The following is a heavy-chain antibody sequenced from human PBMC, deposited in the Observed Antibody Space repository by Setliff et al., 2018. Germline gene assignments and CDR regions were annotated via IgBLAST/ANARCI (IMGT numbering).Heavy chain of an antibody. CDR1: GYTFTSYD. J-gene: IGHJ4*02. V-gene: IGHV1-8*03. CDR2: MNPNSGDT. Sequence: ASVKVSCKASGYTFTSYDINWVRQATGQGLEWMGWMNPNSGDTGYAQKFQGRVTITRNTSISTAYMELSSLRSEDTAVYYCVRGLLWFGEPSWWGQGTLVTVSS. CDR3: VRGLLWFGEPSW. D-gene: IGHD3-10*01.